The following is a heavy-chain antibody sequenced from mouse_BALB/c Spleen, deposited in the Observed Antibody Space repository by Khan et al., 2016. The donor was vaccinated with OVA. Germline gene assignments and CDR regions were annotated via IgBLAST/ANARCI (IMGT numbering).Heavy chain of an antibody. V-gene: IGHV1-39*01. J-gene: IGHJ2*01. CDR1: GYSFTGYN. D-gene: IGHD2-4*01. CDR3: ARLRDDYAFEY. Sequence: VQLQQSGPELVKPGASVKLSCKASGYSFTGYNMNWVKQSHGKSLEWIGNIDPYYGNTNYNQKFKGKATLTVDKSSSTAYMQLTSLTSEDSAGEYCARLRDDYAFEYWGQGTTLTVSS. CDR2: IDPYYGNT.